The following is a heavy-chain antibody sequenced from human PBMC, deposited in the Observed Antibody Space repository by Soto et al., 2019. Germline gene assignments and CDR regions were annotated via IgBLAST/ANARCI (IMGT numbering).Heavy chain of an antibody. CDR2: INHSGST. Sequence: QVQLQQWGAGLLKPLETLSLTCAVYGGSFSGYYWSWIRQPPGKGLEWIGEINHSGSTNYNPSLKSRVTISVDTSKNQFSLKLSSVTAADTAVYYCARAWGHAADIWGQGTMVTVSS. V-gene: IGHV4-34*01. J-gene: IGHJ3*02. CDR3: ARAWGHAADI. D-gene: IGHD7-27*01. CDR1: GGSFSGYY.